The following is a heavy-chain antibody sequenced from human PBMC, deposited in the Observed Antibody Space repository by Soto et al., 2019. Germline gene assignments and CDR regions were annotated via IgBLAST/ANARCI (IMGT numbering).Heavy chain of an antibody. CDR3: AAGSYGHFDY. Sequence: SESLSPTCTVSGGSVSSGSYCWGWIRQPPRKGLEGIGNIYYSGITNYHPSTKTRVTKSVDAPNNQFSPKLSSETAADTAVNYCAAGSYGHFDYWGQGTLVTVSA. V-gene: IGHV4-61*01. CDR1: GGSVSSGSYC. CDR2: IYYSGIT. D-gene: IGHD1-26*01. J-gene: IGHJ4*02.